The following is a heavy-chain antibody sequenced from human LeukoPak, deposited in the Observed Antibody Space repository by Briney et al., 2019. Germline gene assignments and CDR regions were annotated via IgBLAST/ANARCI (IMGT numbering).Heavy chain of an antibody. CDR2: ISGSGGST. V-gene: IGHV3-23*01. CDR3: AKDRAVAGTFDY. CDR1: GFTLSSYA. D-gene: IGHD6-19*01. Sequence: GGSLRLSCAASGFTLSSYAMSWVRQAPGKGLEWVSAISGSGGSTYYADSVKGRFTISRDNSKNTLYLQMNSLRAEDTAVYYCAKDRAVAGTFDYWGHGTLVTVSS. J-gene: IGHJ4*01.